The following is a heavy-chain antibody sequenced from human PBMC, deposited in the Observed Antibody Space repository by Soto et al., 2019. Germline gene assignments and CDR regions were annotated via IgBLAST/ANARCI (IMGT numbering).Heavy chain of an antibody. V-gene: IGHV3-74*01. J-gene: IGHJ4*02. D-gene: IGHD3-22*01. Sequence: PGGSLRLSCAASGFTFSNAWMSWVRQAPGKGLEWVSRINSDGSSTSYADSVKGRFTISRDNAKNTLYLQMNSLRAEDTAVYYCARGRPDYYDSSGYYGPHDYWGQGTLVTVSS. CDR1: GFTFSNAW. CDR2: INSDGSST. CDR3: ARGRPDYYDSSGYYGPHDY.